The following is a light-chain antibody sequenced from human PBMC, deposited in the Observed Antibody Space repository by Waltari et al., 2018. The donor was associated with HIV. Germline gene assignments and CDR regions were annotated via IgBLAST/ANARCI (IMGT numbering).Light chain of an antibody. Sequence: SSPLTQPPSVSVSPGHTARITCSGAAFPKDYASWPQQKSGQAPVLVIYEDNKRPSGIPERFSGSSSGTMATLTISGAQVEDEADYFCYSTDSSPNHRGVFGGGTILTVL. V-gene: IGLV3-10*01. J-gene: IGLJ2*01. CDR1: AFPKDY. CDR3: YSTDSSPNHRGV. CDR2: EDN.